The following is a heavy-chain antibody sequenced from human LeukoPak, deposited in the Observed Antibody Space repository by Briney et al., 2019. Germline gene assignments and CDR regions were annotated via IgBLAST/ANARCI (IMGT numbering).Heavy chain of an antibody. V-gene: IGHV1-18*04. D-gene: IGHD3-3*01. CDR1: GYTFTGYY. J-gene: IGHJ5*02. Sequence: ASVKVSCKASGYTFTGYYMHWVRQAPGQGLEWMGWISAYNGNTNYAQKLQGRVTMTTDTSTSTAYMELRSLRSDDTAVYYCARDLSGWFDPWGQGTLVTVSS. CDR3: ARDLSGWFDP. CDR2: ISAYNGNT.